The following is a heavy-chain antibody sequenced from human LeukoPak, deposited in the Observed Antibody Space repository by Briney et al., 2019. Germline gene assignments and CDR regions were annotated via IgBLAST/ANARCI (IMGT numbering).Heavy chain of an antibody. CDR2: LSGSGAGT. J-gene: IGHJ4*02. CDR1: GFTFSDYA. Sequence: PGGSLRLSCAASGFTFSDYALGWVRQAPGRGLEWVATLSGSGAGTYYSDSVQGRFTISRDNSKNTLYLQVNSLRAEDTAVYYCVTRSGSYYYWGQGILVTVSS. V-gene: IGHV3-23*01. D-gene: IGHD1-26*01. CDR3: VTRSGSYYY.